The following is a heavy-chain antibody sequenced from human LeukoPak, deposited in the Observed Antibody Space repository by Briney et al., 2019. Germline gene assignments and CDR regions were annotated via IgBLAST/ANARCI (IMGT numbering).Heavy chain of an antibody. V-gene: IGHV3-74*01. J-gene: IGHJ4*02. CDR3: ARDVGNFDY. Sequence: GGSLRLSCAASGFTFSNYWMHWVRQAPGKGLVWVSRINSDGISTGYADSVKGRFTVSRDNAKKTLYLQMDSLRAEDTAVYYCARDVGNFDYWGQGTLVTVSS. CDR2: INSDGIST. CDR1: GFTFSNYW.